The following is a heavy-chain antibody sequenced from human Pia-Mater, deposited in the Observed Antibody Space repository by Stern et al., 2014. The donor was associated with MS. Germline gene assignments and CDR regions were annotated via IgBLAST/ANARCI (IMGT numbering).Heavy chain of an antibody. CDR2: IFYSGTT. J-gene: IGHJ6*02. CDR3: VGSRGYGWDHHYGIGV. V-gene: IGHV4-39*01. Sequence: VQLVESGPGLVKPSETLSLTCTVSGGSIRNSDYFWGWIRQSPGKGLEWIGTIFYSGTTYYNASLKSRITISADTPSTQFSRRRISVTAADAVAYYCVGSRGYGWDHHYGIGVWGQGTTVTVSS. D-gene: IGHD3-22*01. CDR1: GGSIRNSDYF.